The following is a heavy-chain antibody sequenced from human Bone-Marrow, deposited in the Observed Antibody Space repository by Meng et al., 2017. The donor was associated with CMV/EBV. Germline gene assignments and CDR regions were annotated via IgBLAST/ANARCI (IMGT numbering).Heavy chain of an antibody. J-gene: IGHJ6*02. D-gene: IGHD3-3*01. CDR1: GGSISSYY. V-gene: IGHV4-59*01. Sequence: SETLSLTCTVSGGSISSYYWSWIRQPPGKGLEWIGYIYYSGSTNYNPSLKSRVTISVDTSKNQFSLKLSSVTAADTAVYYCARDRLLGWLPGFGYYYYYGMDVWGQGTTVTVSS. CDR2: IYYSGST. CDR3: ARDRLLGWLPGFGYYYYYGMDV.